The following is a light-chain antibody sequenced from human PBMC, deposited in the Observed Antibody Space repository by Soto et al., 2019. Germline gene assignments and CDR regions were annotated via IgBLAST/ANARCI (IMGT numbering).Light chain of an antibody. CDR1: SSNIGAGYD. V-gene: IGLV1-40*01. Sequence: QSVLTQPPSVSGAPGQRVTISCTGSSSNIGAGYDVHWYQQLPGTAPKLLIYGNSNQPSGVPDRFSGSKSGTSASLAITGLQAEDEADYYCQSYDSSLSGSYVVFGGGTKVTVL. CDR2: GNS. J-gene: IGLJ2*01. CDR3: QSYDSSLSGSYVV.